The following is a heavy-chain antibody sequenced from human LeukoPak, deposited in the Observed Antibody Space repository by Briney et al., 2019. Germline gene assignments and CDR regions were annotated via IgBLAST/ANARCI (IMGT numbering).Heavy chain of an antibody. V-gene: IGHV4-34*01. D-gene: IGHD3-22*01. CDR1: GGSFSGYY. CDR3: ARGSLYYDSRDFDY. J-gene: IGHJ4*02. Sequence: PSETLSLTCAVYGGSFSGYYWSWIRQPPGKGLEWIGEINHSGSTNYNPSLKSRATISVDTSKNQFSLKLSSVTAADTAVYYCARGSLYYDSRDFDYWGQGTLVTVSS. CDR2: INHSGST.